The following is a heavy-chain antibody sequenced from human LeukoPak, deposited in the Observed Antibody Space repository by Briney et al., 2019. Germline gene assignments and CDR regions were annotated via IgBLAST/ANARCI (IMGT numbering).Heavy chain of an antibody. D-gene: IGHD3-16*01. J-gene: IGHJ3*02. CDR2: IWYDGTNK. Sequence: GGSLRLFCAASGFTFSSYSMNWVRQAPGKGLEWVAIIWYDGTNKSYADSVEGRFTISRDNSKTTLYLQMNSLRAGDTAVYYCAGGLDAFDIWGQGTMVTVSS. V-gene: IGHV3-33*08. CDR1: GFTFSSYS. CDR3: AGGLDAFDI.